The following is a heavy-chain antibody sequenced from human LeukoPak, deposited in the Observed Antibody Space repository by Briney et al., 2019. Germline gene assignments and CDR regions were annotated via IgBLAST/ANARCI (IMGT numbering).Heavy chain of an antibody. V-gene: IGHV6-1*01. CDR2: TYYRSKWYN. D-gene: IGHD3-22*01. Sequence: SQTLSLTCALSGDSVSRNSAAWNWLRQSPSRGLEWLGRTYYRSKWYNDYAVTMKSRISINPDTSKSQFSLQLNSVTPEDTAVYYCATGGYYYEFDYWGQGILVTVSS. CDR1: GDSVSRNSAA. J-gene: IGHJ4*02. CDR3: ATGGYYYEFDY.